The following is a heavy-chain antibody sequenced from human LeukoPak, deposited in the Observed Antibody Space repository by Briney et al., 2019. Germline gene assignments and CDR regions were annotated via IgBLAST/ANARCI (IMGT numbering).Heavy chain of an antibody. V-gene: IGHV1-8*01. D-gene: IGHD4-23*01. CDR3: ARGHYGGNRYFDN. J-gene: IGHJ4*02. Sequence: GASVRVSCKTSGYTFRDYEINWVRQAPGLGLEWVAWIHANSGKAGSAQKFQGRVTLTRDTSTETAFMELSGLTSDDSATYFCARGHYGGNRYFDNWGQGTPVTVSS. CDR2: IHANSGKA. CDR1: GYTFRDYE.